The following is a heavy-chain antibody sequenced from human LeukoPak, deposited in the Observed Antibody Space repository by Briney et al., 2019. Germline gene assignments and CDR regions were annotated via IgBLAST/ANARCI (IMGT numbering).Heavy chain of an antibody. CDR1: GGSFSDYS. Sequence: SETLSLTCAVYGGSFSDYSWTWIRQSPGKALEWIGEIIHSGSTNYNPSLKSRVTISVDTSKNQFSLKLSSVTAADTAVYYCARGLKQWLVRYYYYYYMDVWGKGTTVTVSS. D-gene: IGHD6-19*01. V-gene: IGHV4-34*01. CDR2: IIHSGST. J-gene: IGHJ6*03. CDR3: ARGLKQWLVRYYYYYYMDV.